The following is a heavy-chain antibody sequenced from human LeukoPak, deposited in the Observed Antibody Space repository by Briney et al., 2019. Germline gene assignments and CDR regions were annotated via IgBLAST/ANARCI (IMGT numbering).Heavy chain of an antibody. CDR2: IWYDGSNK. Sequence: GSLRLSCAASGFTFSSYGMHWVRQAPGKGLEWVAVIWYDGSNKYYADSVKGRFTISRDNSKNTLYLQMNSLRAEDTAVYYCARDSAGYCSGGSCYGFDPWGQGTLVTVSS. CDR3: ARDSAGYCSGGSCYGFDP. CDR1: GFTFSSYG. J-gene: IGHJ5*02. D-gene: IGHD2-15*01. V-gene: IGHV3-33*01.